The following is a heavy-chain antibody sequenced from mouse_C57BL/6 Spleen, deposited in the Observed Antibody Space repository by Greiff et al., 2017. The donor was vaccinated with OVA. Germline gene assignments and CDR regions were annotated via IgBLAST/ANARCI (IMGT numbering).Heavy chain of an antibody. J-gene: IGHJ1*03. CDR3: ARGGGGSRYFDG. V-gene: IGHV1-69*01. CDR1: GYTFTSYW. CDR2: IDPSDSYT. D-gene: IGHD1-1*02. Sequence: QVQLQQPGAELVMPGASVKLSCKASGYTFTSYWMHWVKQRPGQGLEWIGEIDPSDSYTNYNQKFKGKSTLTVDKSSSTAYMQLSSLTSEDSAVYYCARGGGGSRYFDGGGTGTTVTVSS.